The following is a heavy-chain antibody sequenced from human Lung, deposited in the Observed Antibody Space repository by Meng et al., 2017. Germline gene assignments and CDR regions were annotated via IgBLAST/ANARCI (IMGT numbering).Heavy chain of an antibody. CDR1: GGSITSSTW. V-gene: IGHV4-4*02. CDR2: IFHSGST. J-gene: IGHJ4*02. D-gene: IGHD1-26*01. CDR3: ARFDISSSGRGDY. Sequence: VQLQELCPGLVKPSGTPSLTCAVSGGSITSSTWWSWVRQTPGKGLEWFGEIFHSGSTNYNPPLESRVTISVDKSKNQFSLKVYSVTAADTATYYCARFDISSSGRGDYWGQGILVTVSS.